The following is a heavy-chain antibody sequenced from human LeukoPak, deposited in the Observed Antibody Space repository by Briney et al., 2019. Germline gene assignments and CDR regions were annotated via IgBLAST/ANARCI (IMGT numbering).Heavy chain of an antibody. J-gene: IGHJ3*02. CDR1: GGSISSSSYY. V-gene: IGHV4-39*07. CDR2: IYYSGST. Sequence: ETLSLTCTVSGGSISSSSYYWGWIRQPPGKGLEWTGSIYYSGSTYYNPSLKSRVTISVDTSKNQFSLKLSSVTAADTAVYYCARGAYSRARRYAFDIWGQGTMVTVSS. CDR3: ARGAYSRARRYAFDI. D-gene: IGHD6-13*01.